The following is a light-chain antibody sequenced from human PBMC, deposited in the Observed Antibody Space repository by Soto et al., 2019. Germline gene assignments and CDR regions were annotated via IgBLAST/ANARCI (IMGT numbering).Light chain of an antibody. J-gene: IGKJ1*01. CDR3: QKSYASMWT. Sequence: DIQLTQSPSSLSAAVGDRVTISCRTSQSVGVYLNWYQQKPGGAPRLLIFGVSGLQGGVPSRFAGGGSGADFTLTITYLQVEDLATYFCQKSYASMWTFGQGTRVEI. CDR1: QSVGVY. CDR2: GVS. V-gene: IGKV1-39*01.